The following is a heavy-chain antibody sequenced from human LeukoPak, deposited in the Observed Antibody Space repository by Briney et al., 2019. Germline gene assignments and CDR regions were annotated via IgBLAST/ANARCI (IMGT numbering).Heavy chain of an antibody. V-gene: IGHV3-23*01. CDR2: VSDSGDTT. J-gene: IGHJ4*02. D-gene: IGHD3-16*01. CDR1: GFTFSTYG. CDR3: ANIGSSTFGSTGF. Sequence: GGSLRLSCVASGFTFSTYGMIWVRQAPGKGPEWVSLVSDSGDTTNYADSVKGRFTISRDNSKNTLYLQMDSLRAEDTAAYYCANIGSSTFGSTGFWGQGTLVTVSS.